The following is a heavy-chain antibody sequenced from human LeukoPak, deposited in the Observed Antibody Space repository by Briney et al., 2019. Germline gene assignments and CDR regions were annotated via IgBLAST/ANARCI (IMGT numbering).Heavy chain of an antibody. CDR3: ARDPDIVTTILGY. Sequence: PGGSLRLSCAASGFTVSNNYMNWVRQAPGKGLEWVSLIYSGGSTYYADSVKGRFTISRDNSKNTLYLQMNSLRAEDTAVYYCARDPDIVTTILGYWGQGTLVTVSS. CDR1: GFTVSNNY. V-gene: IGHV3-53*01. J-gene: IGHJ4*02. CDR2: IYSGGST. D-gene: IGHD5-12*01.